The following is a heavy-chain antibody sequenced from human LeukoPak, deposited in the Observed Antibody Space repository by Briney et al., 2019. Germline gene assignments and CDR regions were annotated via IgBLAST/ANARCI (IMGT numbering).Heavy chain of an antibody. Sequence: GGSLRVSCAASGFTLDSDAMSWVRQALGKGLEWVSGINYNGGKTYYADSVKGRFTISRDNSKNTVYLQMTSLRAEDTAVYHCAKDLVFDYWGQGTLVSVSS. CDR3: AKDLVFDY. J-gene: IGHJ4*02. CDR2: INYNGGKT. CDR1: GFTLDSDA. V-gene: IGHV3-23*01.